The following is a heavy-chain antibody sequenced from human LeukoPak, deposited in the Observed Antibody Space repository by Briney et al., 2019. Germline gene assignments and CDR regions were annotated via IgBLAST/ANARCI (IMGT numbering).Heavy chain of an antibody. CDR3: AKXYSSGWYYLDY. V-gene: IGHV3-23*01. CDR2: ISGSGGST. CDR1: GFTFSSYA. D-gene: IGHD6-19*01. J-gene: IGHJ4*02. Sequence: GGSLRLSCAASGFTFSSYAMSWVRQAPGKGLEWVSAISGSGGSTYYADSVKGRFTISRDNSKNTLYLQMNSLRAEDTAVYYXAKXYSSGWYYLDYWGQGTLVTVSS.